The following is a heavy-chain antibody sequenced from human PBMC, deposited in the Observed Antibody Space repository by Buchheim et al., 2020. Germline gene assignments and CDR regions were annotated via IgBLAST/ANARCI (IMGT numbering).Heavy chain of an antibody. CDR2: IWYDGSNK. CDR1: GFTFSSYG. V-gene: IGHV3-33*01. J-gene: IGHJ6*02. Sequence: QVQLVESGGGVVQPGRSLRLSCAASGFTFSSYGMHWVRQAPGKGLEWVAVIWYDGSNKYYADSVKGRFTISRDNSKHTLYLQMNSLRAEDTAVYYCAGSRSIAARRYGMDVWGQGTT. CDR3: AGSRSIAARRYGMDV. D-gene: IGHD6-6*01.